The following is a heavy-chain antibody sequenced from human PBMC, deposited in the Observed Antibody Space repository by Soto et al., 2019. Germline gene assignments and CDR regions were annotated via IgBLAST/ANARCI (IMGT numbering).Heavy chain of an antibody. J-gene: IGHJ6*02. CDR1: GGSISSGGYY. CDR2: IYHSGST. D-gene: IGHD3-22*01. V-gene: IGHV4-31*03. Sequence: PSETLSLTCTVSGGSISSGGYYWSWIRQHPGKGLEWIGYIYHSGSTNYNPSLKSRVTISVDKSKNQFSLKLSSVTAADTAVYYCARSPDSSGYYPRRYYYGMDVWGQGTTVTVPS. CDR3: ARSPDSSGYYPRRYYYGMDV.